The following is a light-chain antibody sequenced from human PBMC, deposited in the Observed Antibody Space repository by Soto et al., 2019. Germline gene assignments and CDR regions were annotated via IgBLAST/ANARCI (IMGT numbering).Light chain of an antibody. Sequence: QTVVTQPPSVSGAPGQRVTIPCTGSSSNIGAGYDVHWYQQLPGTAPKLLIYGNSNRPSGVPDRFSGSKSGTSASLAITGLQAEDEADYYCQSYDSSLRVFGGGTKLTVL. CDR2: GNS. CDR1: SSNIGAGYD. V-gene: IGLV1-40*01. CDR3: QSYDSSLRV. J-gene: IGLJ3*02.